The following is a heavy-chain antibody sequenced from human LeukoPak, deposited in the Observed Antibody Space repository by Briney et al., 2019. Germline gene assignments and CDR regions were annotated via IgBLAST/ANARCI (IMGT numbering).Heavy chain of an antibody. Sequence: ASVKVSCKTSGYSFTDYYMHWVRQAPGQGLEWMGWINPNTAGTNYAQKFQGRVTMTWDTSISTAYMVLSSLRSDDTAVYYCARENYNWDPFDYWGQGTLVTVSS. J-gene: IGHJ4*02. CDR1: GYSFTDYY. CDR3: ARENYNWDPFDY. V-gene: IGHV1-2*02. CDR2: INPNTAGT. D-gene: IGHD1-20*01.